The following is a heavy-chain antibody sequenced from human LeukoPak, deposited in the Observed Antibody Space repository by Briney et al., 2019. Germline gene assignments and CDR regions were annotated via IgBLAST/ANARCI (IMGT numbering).Heavy chain of an antibody. V-gene: IGHV3-15*01. D-gene: IGHD3-16*01. CDR3: TSTLGY. Sequence: GGSLRLSCAASGVTVRNVWMTWVRQASGKGLEWVGRIKEKTDGGTTDYAAPVKGGFTISRDDSKNTLYLQMNSLKTDDTAVYYCTSTLGYWGQGTLVTVSS. J-gene: IGHJ4*02. CDR1: GVTVRNVW. CDR2: IKEKTDGGTT.